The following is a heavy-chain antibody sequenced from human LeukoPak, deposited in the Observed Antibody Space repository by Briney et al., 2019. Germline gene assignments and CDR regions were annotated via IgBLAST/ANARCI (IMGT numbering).Heavy chain of an antibody. Sequence: VASVKVSCTASGYTFTGYYMRWVRQAPGQGLEWMGWINPNNGGTNFAQKFQGRVTMTRDTSISTAYMELSRLRSDDTAVYYCARDLGYDSSGYHYWGQGTLVTVSS. D-gene: IGHD3-22*01. CDR2: INPNNGGT. CDR3: ARDLGYDSSGYHY. J-gene: IGHJ4*02. CDR1: GYTFTGYY. V-gene: IGHV1-2*02.